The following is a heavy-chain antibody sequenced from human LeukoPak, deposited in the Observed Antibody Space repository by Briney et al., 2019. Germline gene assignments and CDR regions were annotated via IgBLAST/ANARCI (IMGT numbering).Heavy chain of an antibody. D-gene: IGHD5-18*01. V-gene: IGHV3-53*01. Sequence: PGGSLRLSCAASGFTVSSNYMSWVRQAPGEGLEWVSVIYSGGSTYYADSVKGRFTISRDNAKNSLYLQMNSLRAEDTAVYYCARAQRGYSYGYGPSYFDYWGQGTLVTVSS. CDR2: IYSGGST. CDR1: GFTVSSNY. CDR3: ARAQRGYSYGYGPSYFDY. J-gene: IGHJ4*02.